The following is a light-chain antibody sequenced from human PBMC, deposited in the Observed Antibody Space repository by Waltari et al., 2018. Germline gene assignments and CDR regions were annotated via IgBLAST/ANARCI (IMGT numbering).Light chain of an antibody. Sequence: QLVLTQSPSASASLGASVKLTCPLRRGHRSNVIAWLQQQPEKGPRYLMKVNIDGSHNKGDEIPDRFSGSSSGAERYLTISSLQSEDEADYYCQTGGHGTWVFGGGTKLTVL. J-gene: IGLJ3*02. CDR1: RGHRSNV. CDR3: QTGGHGTWV. V-gene: IGLV4-69*01. CDR2: VNIDGSH.